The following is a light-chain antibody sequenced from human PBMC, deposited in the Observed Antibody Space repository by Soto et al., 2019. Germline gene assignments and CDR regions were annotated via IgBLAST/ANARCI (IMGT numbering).Light chain of an antibody. J-gene: IGKJ5*01. CDR1: QSVSSSY. CDR3: QQYGSSST. Sequence: IMLTQSPGTLSLSPGERATLSGRASQSVSSSYLAWYQQKPGQAPRLLIYGASSRPTGIPDRFSGSGSGTDFTLTISRLGPEDFAVYYCQQYGSSSTFGQGTRLEIK. CDR2: GAS. V-gene: IGKV3-20*01.